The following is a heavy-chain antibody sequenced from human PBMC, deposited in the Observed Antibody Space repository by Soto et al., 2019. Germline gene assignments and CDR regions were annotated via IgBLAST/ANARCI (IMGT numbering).Heavy chain of an antibody. CDR1: GFTFGSYG. V-gene: IGHV3-30*18. CDR3: AKVGGSYYDSSGSIKGLYGMDV. D-gene: IGHD3-22*01. J-gene: IGHJ6*02. Sequence: PGGSLRLSCSASGFTFGSYGMNWVRQAPGKGLEWVAVISYDGSNKYYADSVKGRFTISRDNPKNTLYLQMNTLRAEDTAVYYCAKVGGSYYDSSGSIKGLYGMDVWGQGTTVTVSS. CDR2: ISYDGSNK.